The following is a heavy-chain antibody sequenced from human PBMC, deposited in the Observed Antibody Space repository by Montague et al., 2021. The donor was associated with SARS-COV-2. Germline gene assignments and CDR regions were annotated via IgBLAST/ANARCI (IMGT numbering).Heavy chain of an antibody. CDR2: IHHGGST. CDR3: ARLGDGVVPSPILGVGPYYSYYYMDV. CDR1: GGSFSTYS. V-gene: IGHV4-34*01. D-gene: IGHD3-10*01. J-gene: IGHJ6*03. Sequence: SETLSLTCAVHGGSFSTYSWNWIRQPPGKGLEWIGEIHHGGSTNYNPSLKSRVTISADTSKNQFSLKLASVAAADTAVYYCARLGDGVVPSPILGVGPYYSYYYMDVWGKGTTGTVS.